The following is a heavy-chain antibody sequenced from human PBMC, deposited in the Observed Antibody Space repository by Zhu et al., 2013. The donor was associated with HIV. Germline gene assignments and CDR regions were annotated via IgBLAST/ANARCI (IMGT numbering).Heavy chain of an antibody. V-gene: IGHV1-24*01. J-gene: IGHJ3*02. CDR2: FDPEDGET. CDR1: GYTLTELS. Sequence: QVQLVQSGAEVKKSGASVMISCKVSGYTLTELSMHWVRQAPGKGLEYMGGFDPEDGETIYAQKFQGRLTMTEDTSIDTAYMELSSLRSEDTAVYYCATHPTRGGWPVPRFGPSMSFDIVGPRDKWSPSL. CDR3: ATHPTRGGWPVPRFGPSMSFDI. D-gene: IGHD6-19*01.